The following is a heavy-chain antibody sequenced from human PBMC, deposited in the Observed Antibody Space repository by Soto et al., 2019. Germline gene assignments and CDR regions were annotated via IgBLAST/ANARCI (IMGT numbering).Heavy chain of an antibody. CDR1: GGTFSSYA. CDR2: IIPIFGTA. D-gene: IGHD3-22*01. CDR3: ARHDSSGYYYPNYYYYGMDV. Sequence: QVQLVQSGAEVKKPGSSVKVSCKASGGTFSSYAISWVRQAPGQGLEWMGGIIPIFGTANYAQKFQGRVTNTADESTSTAYMELSSLRSEDTAVYYCARHDSSGYYYPNYYYYGMDVWGQGTTVTVSS. J-gene: IGHJ6*02. V-gene: IGHV1-69*01.